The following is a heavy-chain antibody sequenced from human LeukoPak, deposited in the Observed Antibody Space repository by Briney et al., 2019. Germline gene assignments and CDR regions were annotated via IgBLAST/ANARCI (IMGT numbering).Heavy chain of an antibody. D-gene: IGHD3-9*01. V-gene: IGHV4-59*01. J-gene: IGHJ6*03. Sequence: PSETLSLTCTVSGGSISSYYWSWIRQPPGKGLEWIGYIYYSGSTNYNPSLKSRVTISVDTSKNQFSLKLSSVTAADTAVYYCAREGSYDILTGYYYYYMDVWGKGTTVTDSS. CDR3: AREGSYDILTGYYYYYMDV. CDR2: IYYSGST. CDR1: GGSISSYY.